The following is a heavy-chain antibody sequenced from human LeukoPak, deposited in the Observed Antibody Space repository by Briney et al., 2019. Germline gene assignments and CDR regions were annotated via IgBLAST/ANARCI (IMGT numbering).Heavy chain of an antibody. Sequence: SETLSLTCTVSGGSISSYHWTWIRQPAGKGLEWIGRIYTSGGTNYNPSLKSRVTMSVDTSKNQISLKLSSVTAADTAVYYCAINSWNNYYYFDYWGQGTLVTVSS. CDR1: GGSISSYH. V-gene: IGHV4-4*07. CDR3: AINSWNNYYYFDY. CDR2: IYTSGGT. D-gene: IGHD3-3*01. J-gene: IGHJ4*02.